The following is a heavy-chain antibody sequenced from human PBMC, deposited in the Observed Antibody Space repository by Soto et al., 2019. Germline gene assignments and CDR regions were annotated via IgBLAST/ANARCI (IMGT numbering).Heavy chain of an antibody. V-gene: IGHV4-59*01. Sequence: PSETLSLTCTVSGGSISSYYWSWIRQPPGKGLEWIGYIYYSGTTNYNPSLKSRVIISVDTSKNQFSLKLSSVTAADTAVYYCARSYPNTIFGVVPSRGLDVWGQGTTVTVSS. CDR1: GGSISSYY. J-gene: IGHJ6*02. D-gene: IGHD3-3*01. CDR3: ARSYPNTIFGVVPSRGLDV. CDR2: IYYSGTT.